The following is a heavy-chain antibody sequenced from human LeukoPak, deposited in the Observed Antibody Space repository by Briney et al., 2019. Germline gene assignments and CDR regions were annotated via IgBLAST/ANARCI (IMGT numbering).Heavy chain of an antibody. V-gene: IGHV3-9*01. D-gene: IGHD6-19*01. CDR1: GFTFDDYA. Sequence: SGGSLRLSCAASGFTFDDYAMHWARQAPGKGLEWVSGISWNSGSIGYADSVKGRFTISRDNAKNSLYLQMNSLRAEDTALYYCAKDRFHSGWYYFDYWGQGTLVTVSS. CDR2: ISWNSGSI. J-gene: IGHJ4*02. CDR3: AKDRFHSGWYYFDY.